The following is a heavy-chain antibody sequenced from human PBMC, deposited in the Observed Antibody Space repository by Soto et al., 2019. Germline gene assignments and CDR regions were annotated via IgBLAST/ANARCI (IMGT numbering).Heavy chain of an antibody. CDR1: GYTFTGYY. J-gene: IGHJ6*02. D-gene: IGHD6-6*01. Sequence: ASVKVSCKASGYTFTGYYMHWVRQAPGQGLEWMGWINPNSGGTNYAQKFQGRVTMTRDTSISTAYMELSRLRSDDTAVYYCARGSSSFFYYYGMDVWGQGTTVTSP. V-gene: IGHV1-2*02. CDR3: ARGSSSFFYYYGMDV. CDR2: INPNSGGT.